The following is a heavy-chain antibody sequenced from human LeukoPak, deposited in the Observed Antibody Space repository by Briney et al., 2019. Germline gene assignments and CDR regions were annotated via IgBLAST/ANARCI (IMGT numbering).Heavy chain of an antibody. D-gene: IGHD5-12*01. CDR3: ARDRLRLFDI. Sequence: ASVKVSCNASRYTFTGYYMHWVRQAPGQGLEWMGRINPNSGGTNYAQKFQGRVTMTRDTSISTAYMELSRLRSDDTAVYYCARDRLRLFDIWGQGTMVTVSS. CDR1: RYTFTGYY. V-gene: IGHV1-2*06. CDR2: INPNSGGT. J-gene: IGHJ3*02.